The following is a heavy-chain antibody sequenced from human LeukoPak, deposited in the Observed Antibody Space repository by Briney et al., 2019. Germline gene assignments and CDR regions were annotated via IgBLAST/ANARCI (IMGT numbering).Heavy chain of an antibody. J-gene: IGHJ6*02. Sequence: VEALKISCKVSGYSFTIYWIGWVRQIPGKGLEWIGIIYPGDSDTRYSPSFQGQVTISADKSISTAYLQWSSLKASDTAMYYCARLPRITMGGGVMNYYYGMDVWGQGTTVTVSS. D-gene: IGHD3-10*01. CDR2: IYPGDSDT. V-gene: IGHV5-51*01. CDR3: ARLPRITMGGGVMNYYYGMDV. CDR1: GYSFTIYW.